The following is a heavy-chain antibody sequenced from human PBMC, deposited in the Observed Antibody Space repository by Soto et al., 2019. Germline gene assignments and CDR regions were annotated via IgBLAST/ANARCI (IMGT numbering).Heavy chain of an antibody. V-gene: IGHV3-7*03. J-gene: IGHJ4*02. D-gene: IGHD7-27*01. Sequence: PGGSLRLSCAASGFTFSNSWMTWVRQAPGKGLEWVANMNQDGSEKYYEDPVKGRFTISRDNAKNSLSLQMNSLRAEDTAVYFCARDNRGTFDYWGQGALVTVSS. CDR1: GFTFSNSW. CDR2: MNQDGSEK. CDR3: ARDNRGTFDY.